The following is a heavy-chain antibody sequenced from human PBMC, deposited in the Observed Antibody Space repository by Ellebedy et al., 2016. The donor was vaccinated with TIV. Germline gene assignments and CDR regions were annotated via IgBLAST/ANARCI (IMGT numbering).Heavy chain of an antibody. D-gene: IGHD6-13*01. CDR1: GFTFNSHW. Sequence: GESLKISXVASGFTFNSHWMHWVRLVPGKGLVWVSRINSDGSSATYADSVKGRFTISRDNAKNSLYLQMNSLRAEDTAVYYCARVAGIAAAGRFDYWGQGTLVTVSS. CDR3: ARVAGIAAAGRFDY. J-gene: IGHJ4*02. CDR2: INSDGSSA. V-gene: IGHV3-74*01.